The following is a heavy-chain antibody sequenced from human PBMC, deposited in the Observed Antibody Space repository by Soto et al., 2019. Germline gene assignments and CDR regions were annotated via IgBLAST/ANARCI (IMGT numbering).Heavy chain of an antibody. CDR1: GYTFTGYY. D-gene: IGHD6-19*01. V-gene: IGHV1-2*04. CDR2: INPNSGGT. Sequence: ASVKVSCKASGYTFTGYYMHWVRQAPGQGLEWMGWINPNSGGTNYAQKFQGWVTMTRDTSISTAYMELSRLRSDDTAVYYCASGIDNSSGWYDYWGQGTLVTVSS. J-gene: IGHJ4*02. CDR3: ASGIDNSSGWYDY.